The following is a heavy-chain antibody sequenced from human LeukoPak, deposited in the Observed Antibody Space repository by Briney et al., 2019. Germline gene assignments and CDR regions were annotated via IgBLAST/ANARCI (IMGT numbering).Heavy chain of an antibody. CDR1: GGSFSGYY. CDR3: ARGRQQWLISYYFDY. Sequence: SETLSLTCAVYGGSFSGYYWSWIRQPPGKGQEWIGEINHSGSTNYNPSLKSRVTISVDTSKNQFSLKLSSVTAADTAVYYCARGRQQWLISYYFDYWGQGTLVTVSS. D-gene: IGHD6-19*01. CDR2: INHSGST. J-gene: IGHJ4*02. V-gene: IGHV4-34*01.